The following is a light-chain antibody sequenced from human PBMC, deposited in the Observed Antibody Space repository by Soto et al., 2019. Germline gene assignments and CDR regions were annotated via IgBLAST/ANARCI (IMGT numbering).Light chain of an antibody. CDR3: QQYNSYPYT. Sequence: DIQMTQSPSSLSASLGDRVTITCRASQTIGNYLNWYQQKPGKAPKSLIYASSNLQSGVPSRFSGSGSGTDFTLTISSLQPEDFATYYCQQYNSYPYTFGQGTKLEIK. J-gene: IGKJ2*01. CDR2: ASS. V-gene: IGKV1-39*01. CDR1: QTIGNY.